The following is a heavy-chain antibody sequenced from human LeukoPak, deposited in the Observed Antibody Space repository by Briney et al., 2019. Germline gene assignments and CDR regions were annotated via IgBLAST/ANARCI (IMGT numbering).Heavy chain of an antibody. Sequence: ASVKVSCKASGYTFTGYYMHWVRQAPGQGLEWMGWINPNSGGTIYAQKFRGRVTMARDTSISTASMELSRLRSDDTAVYYCARTSGDYENDAFDIWGQGTMVTVSS. J-gene: IGHJ3*02. CDR2: INPNSGGT. V-gene: IGHV1-2*02. D-gene: IGHD4-17*01. CDR3: ARTSGDYENDAFDI. CDR1: GYTFTGYY.